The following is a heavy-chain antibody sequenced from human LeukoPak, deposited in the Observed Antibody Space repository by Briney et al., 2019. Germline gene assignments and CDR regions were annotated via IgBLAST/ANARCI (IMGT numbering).Heavy chain of an antibody. CDR3: ARGRSSSVFDY. D-gene: IGHD6-6*01. CDR2: IYHSGST. CDR1: GGSISDYY. V-gene: IGHV4-30-2*01. J-gene: IGHJ4*02. Sequence: SETLSLTCTVSGGSISDYYWNWIRQPPGKGLEWIGYIYHSGSTYYNPSLKSRVTISVDRSKNQFSLKLSSVTAADTAVYYCARGRSSSVFDYWGQGTLVTVSS.